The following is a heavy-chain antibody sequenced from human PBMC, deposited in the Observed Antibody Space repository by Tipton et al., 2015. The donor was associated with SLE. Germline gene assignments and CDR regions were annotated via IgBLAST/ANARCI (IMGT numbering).Heavy chain of an antibody. CDR2: INHSGST. V-gene: IGHV4-34*01. Sequence: TLSLTCTVSGGSISSYYWSWIRQPPGKGLEWIGEINHSGSTNYNPSLKSRVTISVDTSKNQFSLKLSSVTAADTAVYYCARVRRPWVDPWGQGTLVTVSS. CDR3: ARVRRPWVDP. CDR1: GGSISSYY. D-gene: IGHD4-17*01. J-gene: IGHJ5*02.